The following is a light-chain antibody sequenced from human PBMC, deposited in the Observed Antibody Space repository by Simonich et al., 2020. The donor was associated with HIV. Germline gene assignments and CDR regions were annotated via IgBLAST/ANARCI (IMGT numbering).Light chain of an antibody. CDR3: QQRSNWPPT. CDR1: QSISSY. V-gene: IGKV3-11*01. Sequence: EIVLTQSPATLSLSPGERATHACTANQSISSYLAWYQQRPGQAPRLLIYDASNRATVIPARFSGSGSGTDFTLTISSLEPEDFAVYYCQQRSNWPPTFGGGTKVEIK. CDR2: DAS. J-gene: IGKJ4*01.